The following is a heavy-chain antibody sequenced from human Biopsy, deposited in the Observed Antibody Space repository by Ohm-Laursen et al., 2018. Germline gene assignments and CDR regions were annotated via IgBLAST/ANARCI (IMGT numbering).Heavy chain of an antibody. Sequence: GSLRLSCTASGFTFSSYAMSWVRQAPGKGLEWVSAIRSTGGSTYYANSVKGRFTISRDNSTNILFLQVNNLIAEDTAIYYCTKADDFWSPEGYYYYFSGMDVWGQGTTVTVSS. CDR3: TKADDFWSPEGYYYYFSGMDV. V-gene: IGHV3-23*01. D-gene: IGHD3-3*01. CDR2: IRSTGGST. CDR1: GFTFSSYA. J-gene: IGHJ6*02.